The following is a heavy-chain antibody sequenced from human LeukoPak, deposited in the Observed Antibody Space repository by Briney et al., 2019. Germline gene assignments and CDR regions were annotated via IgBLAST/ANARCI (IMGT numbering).Heavy chain of an antibody. CDR1: GGSITSSSYY. V-gene: IGHV4-39*07. Sequence: SETLSLTCTVSGGSITSSSYYWGWLRQPPGRGLEWIGSIYYSGSPYYNPSLNSRVPMSLDTSKSQFSLNLSSVTAADTAVYYCARVTREAARPYFVSYWGQGTLVTVSS. J-gene: IGHJ4*02. CDR3: ARVTREAARPYFVSY. D-gene: IGHD6-6*01. CDR2: IYYSGSP.